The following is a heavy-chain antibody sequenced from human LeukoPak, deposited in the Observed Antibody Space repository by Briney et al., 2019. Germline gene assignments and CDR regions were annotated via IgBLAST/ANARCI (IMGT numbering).Heavy chain of an antibody. D-gene: IGHD6-19*01. CDR1: GLTFSRYA. CDR3: AKAAYTSGLWYFDS. J-gene: IGHJ4*02. CDR2: ISGSGSST. V-gene: IGHV3-23*01. Sequence: QPGGSLRLSCVASGLTFSRYAMSWVRQAPGQGLEWVSAISGSGSSTNYADSVKGRFTISRDNSKNTLYLQMNSLRAEDTAVYYWAKAAYTSGLWYFDSWGQGILVTVSS.